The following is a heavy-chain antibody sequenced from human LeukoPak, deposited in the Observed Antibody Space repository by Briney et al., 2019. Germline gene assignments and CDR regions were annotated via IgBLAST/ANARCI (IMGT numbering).Heavy chain of an antibody. CDR2: IDPNSGGT. D-gene: IGHD3-22*01. Sequence: GASVKVSCTASGYVFTGHFMHWVPQAPGQGLEWMGWIDPNSGGTDYAQQFQGRVTMTRDTSISTAYMELSRLRSDDTAVYYCARAHYESGGYYGAVYWGQGTLVTVSS. CDR1: GYVFTGHF. V-gene: IGHV1-2*02. J-gene: IGHJ4*02. CDR3: ARAHYESGGYYGAVY.